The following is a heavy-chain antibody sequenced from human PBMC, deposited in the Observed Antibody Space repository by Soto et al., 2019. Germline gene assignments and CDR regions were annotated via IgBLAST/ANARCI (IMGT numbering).Heavy chain of an antibody. Sequence: QVQLQQWGAGLLKPSETLSLTCAVYGGSFSGYYWSWIRQPPGKGPEWIGEINHSGSTNYNPSLKSRVTISVDTSKNQFSLKLSSVTAADTAVYYCARGRFKSGDGYNRFDYWGQGTLVTVSS. CDR2: INHSGST. CDR1: GGSFSGYY. CDR3: ARGRFKSGDGYNRFDY. V-gene: IGHV4-34*01. D-gene: IGHD5-12*01. J-gene: IGHJ4*02.